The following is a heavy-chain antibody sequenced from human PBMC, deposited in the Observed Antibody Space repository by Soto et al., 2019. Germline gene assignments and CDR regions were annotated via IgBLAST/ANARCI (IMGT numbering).Heavy chain of an antibody. D-gene: IGHD2-2*01. CDR2: IYYSGST. CDR1: GGSISSGGYY. V-gene: IGHV4-31*03. CDR3: AKCRLEQYYFDY. J-gene: IGHJ4*02. Sequence: PSETLSLTCTVSGGSISSGGYYWSLIRQHPGKGLEWIGYIYYSGSTYYNPSLQSRVTISVDTSKSQFSLKLSSVTAADTAVYYCAKCRLEQYYFDYWGQGTLVTVSS.